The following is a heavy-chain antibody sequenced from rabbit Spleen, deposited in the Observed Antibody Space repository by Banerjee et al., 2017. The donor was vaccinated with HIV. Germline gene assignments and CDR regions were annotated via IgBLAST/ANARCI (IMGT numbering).Heavy chain of an antibody. D-gene: IGHD4-1*01. J-gene: IGHJ4*01. CDR3: ARDLAGVIGWNFAL. V-gene: IGHV1S45*01. Sequence: QEQLVESGGGLVKPEGSLKLSCKASGFSFSNKAVMCWVRQAPGKGLEWIACINTATGKAVYASWAKGRFISTTSSTTVTLQMTGLTAADTATYFCARDLAGVIGWNFALWGPGTLVTVS. CDR2: INTATGKA. CDR1: GFSFSNKAV.